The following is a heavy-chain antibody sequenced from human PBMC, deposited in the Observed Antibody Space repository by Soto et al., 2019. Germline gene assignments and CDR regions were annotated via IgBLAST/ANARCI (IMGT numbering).Heavy chain of an antibody. J-gene: IGHJ4*02. Sequence: EVQLLESGGGLGQPGGSLRLSCAASGFTFSSYGMTWVRQAPGKGLEWVSFSSATGAGTYYADSVKGRFTISRDNSKNTLYLQTTRLSADDTAVYYCAKDRWAGGNYGFYSDFWGQGALVIVSS. CDR1: GFTFSSYG. CDR2: SSATGAGT. CDR3: AKDRWAGGNYGFYSDF. V-gene: IGHV3-23*01. D-gene: IGHD1-7*01.